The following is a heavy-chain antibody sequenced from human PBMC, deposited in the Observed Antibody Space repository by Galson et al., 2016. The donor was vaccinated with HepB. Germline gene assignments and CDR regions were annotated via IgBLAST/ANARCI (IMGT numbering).Heavy chain of an antibody. Sequence: CAISGDSVFNNNAGWNWVRQSPSRGLEWLGRTYYMSDWRNDSADTVKGRITINPDTSKNHFTLHLASATPEETALYYCARSYLLGRGFGSWGQGTLVTVSS. CDR2: TYYMSDWRN. J-gene: IGHJ4*02. V-gene: IGHV6-1*01. D-gene: IGHD7-27*01. CDR1: GDSVFNNNAG. CDR3: ARSYLLGRGFGS.